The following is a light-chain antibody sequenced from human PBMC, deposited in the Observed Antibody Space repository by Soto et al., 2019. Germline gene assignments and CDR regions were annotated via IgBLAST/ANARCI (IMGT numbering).Light chain of an antibody. J-gene: IGKJ5*01. CDR1: QLSRRN. Sequence: EIVMQQSPATVSVSQGATVTLSCRASQLSRRNLAWSQRRPGQAPRLLIYASSTTATGVPARFSGSASWTESTLTISSVQSEDCAVYYCQQYNDWPRTFGQGTRLEIK. V-gene: IGKV3-15*01. CDR2: ASS. CDR3: QQYNDWPRT.